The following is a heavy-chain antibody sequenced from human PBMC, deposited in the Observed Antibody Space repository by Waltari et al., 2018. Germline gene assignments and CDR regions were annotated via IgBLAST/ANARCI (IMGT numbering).Heavy chain of an antibody. CDR2: IHWDDEK. CDR3: AGGWFYFDY. Sequence: QITLKESGTTLVKPTQPLTLTCTFSGFSFTSTGVAVSWIRQPPTKAREWLALIHWDDEKWYSPSLKKRLTVTKDTSRNQVFLTLTNMDPADTATYYCAGGWFYFDYWGQGARVTVSS. V-gene: IGHV2-5*02. D-gene: IGHD6-19*01. J-gene: IGHJ4*02. CDR1: GFSFTSTGVA.